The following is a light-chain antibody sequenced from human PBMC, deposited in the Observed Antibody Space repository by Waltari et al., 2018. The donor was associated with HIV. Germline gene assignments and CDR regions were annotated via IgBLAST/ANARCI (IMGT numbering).Light chain of an antibody. J-gene: IGKJ2*01. V-gene: IGKV3-15*01. CDR2: SAS. CDR3: QQYNDWPWFT. CDR1: QGVSSN. Sequence: EIVMTQSPATLSVSPGKTATLSCRASQGVSSNLAWYQQKAGQTPRLLIYSASTRATGIPPRFSGSGSGTRFALTITSVQPEDVAEYYCQQYNDWPWFTFGQGTKLEIK.